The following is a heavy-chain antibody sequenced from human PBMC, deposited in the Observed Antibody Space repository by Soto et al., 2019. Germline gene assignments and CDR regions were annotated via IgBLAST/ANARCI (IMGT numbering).Heavy chain of an antibody. CDR2: IWYDGSNK. CDR1: GFTFSSYG. CDR3: ARDKWYYDSSGPHDY. J-gene: IGHJ4*02. D-gene: IGHD3-22*01. V-gene: IGHV3-33*01. Sequence: PGGSLRLSCAASGFTFSSYGMHWVRQAPGKGLEWVAVIWYDGSNKYYADSVKGRFTISRDNSKNTLYLQMNSLRAEDTAVYYCARDKWYYDSSGPHDYWGQGTLVTVSS.